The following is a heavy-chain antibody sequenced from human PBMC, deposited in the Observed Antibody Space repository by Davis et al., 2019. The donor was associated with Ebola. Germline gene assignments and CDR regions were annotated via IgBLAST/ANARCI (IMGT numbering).Heavy chain of an antibody. CDR1: GYPLTELA. CDR2: FDTEDGEL. V-gene: IGHV1-24*01. D-gene: IGHD3-10*01. CDR3: VTEQTRLLWPAFDV. Sequence: ASVKVSCKVSGYPLTELAIHWVRQAPGKGLEWMGGFDTEDGELIYAQRFQGRVTMTEDTSTDTAYMELSSLKSEDTAVYYCVTEQTRLLWPAFDVWGQGTMVTVSS. J-gene: IGHJ3*01.